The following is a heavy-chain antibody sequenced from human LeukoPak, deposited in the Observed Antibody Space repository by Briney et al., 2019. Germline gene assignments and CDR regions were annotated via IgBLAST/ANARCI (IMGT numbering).Heavy chain of an antibody. CDR3: AKDISWKIVGATTPAFDV. CDR1: GFTFDDYA. Sequence: PGGSLRLSCAASGFTFDDYAMHWVRQAPGKGLEWVSGISWNSGSIGYADSVKGRFTISRDNAKNSLYLQMNSLRAEDMALYYCAKDISWKIVGATTPAFDVWGQGTMVTVSS. J-gene: IGHJ3*01. D-gene: IGHD1-26*01. V-gene: IGHV3-9*03. CDR2: ISWNSGSI.